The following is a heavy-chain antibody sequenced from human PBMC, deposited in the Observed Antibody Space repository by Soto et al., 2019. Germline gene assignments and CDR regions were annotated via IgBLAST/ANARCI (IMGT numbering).Heavy chain of an antibody. J-gene: IGHJ6*02. CDR2: IIPIFGTA. CDR1: GGTFSSYT. Sequence: SVKVSCKASGGTFSSYTISWVRQAPGQGLEWMGGIIPIFGTANYSQKFQGRVTITADESTSTSYMELSSLRSEDTAVYYCASHIAVAAQRLYYYYYGMDVWGQGTTVTV. V-gene: IGHV1-69*13. D-gene: IGHD6-19*01. CDR3: ASHIAVAAQRLYYYYYGMDV.